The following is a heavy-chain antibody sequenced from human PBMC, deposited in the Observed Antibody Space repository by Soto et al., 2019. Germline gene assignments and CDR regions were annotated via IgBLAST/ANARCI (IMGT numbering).Heavy chain of an antibody. Sequence: ASVKFSCKASGYTFTTYGMHWVRQAPGQRLECMGWVNTGNGNTAYSQKFQGRVTITRXTXXSXXXMXLXXLSXEDMAVYYCAVGTASGEFDYWGQGTLVTVSS. CDR1: GYTFTTYG. J-gene: IGHJ4*02. V-gene: IGHV1-3*04. D-gene: IGHD3-3*01. CDR3: AVGTASGEFDY. CDR2: VNTGNGNT.